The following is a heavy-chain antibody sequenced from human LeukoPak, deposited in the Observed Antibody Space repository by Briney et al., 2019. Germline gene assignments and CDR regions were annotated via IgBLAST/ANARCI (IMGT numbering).Heavy chain of an antibody. D-gene: IGHD3-22*01. CDR2: IYYSGST. V-gene: IGHV4-31*03. CDR1: GGSISSGGYY. J-gene: IGHJ4*02. Sequence: SETLSLTCTVSGGSISSGGYYWSWIRQHPGKGLEWIGYIYYSGSTYYNPSLKSRVTISVDTSKNQFSLKLSSVTAADTAVYYCARAQGSGYYYRKDPSLFDYWGQGTLVTVSS. CDR3: ARAQGSGYYYRKDPSLFDY.